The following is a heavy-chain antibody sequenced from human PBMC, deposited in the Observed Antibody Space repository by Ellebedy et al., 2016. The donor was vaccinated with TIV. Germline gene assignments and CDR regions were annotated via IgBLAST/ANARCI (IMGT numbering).Heavy chain of an antibody. CDR3: ARGRTPNYYAPFDL. V-gene: IGHV1-46*01. Sequence: ASVKVSXXASGYTFTNYYLHWVRQAPGQGLEWMGIIDPSGGSTSYAQEFQGRVTMTRDTSTSTVYMELSSLRSEDTAVYYCARGRTPNYYAPFDLWGRGTLVTVSS. CDR1: GYTFTNYY. CDR2: IDPSGGST. D-gene: IGHD3-10*01. J-gene: IGHJ2*01.